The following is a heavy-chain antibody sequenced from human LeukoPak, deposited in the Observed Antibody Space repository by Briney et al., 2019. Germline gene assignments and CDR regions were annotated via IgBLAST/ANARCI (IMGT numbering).Heavy chain of an antibody. CDR3: ARDRGDYYYMDV. D-gene: IGHD3-10*01. CDR1: GFTFDDYG. J-gene: IGHJ6*03. Sequence: PGGSLRLSCAASGFTFDDYGMSWVRQAPGKGLERVSGINWNGGSTGYADSVKGRFTISRDNAKNSLYLQMNSLRAEDTALYYCARDRGDYYYMDVWGKGTTVTVSS. V-gene: IGHV3-20*04. CDR2: INWNGGST.